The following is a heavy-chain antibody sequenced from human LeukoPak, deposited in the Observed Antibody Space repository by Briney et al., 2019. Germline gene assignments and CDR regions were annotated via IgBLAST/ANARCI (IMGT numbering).Heavy chain of an antibody. V-gene: IGHV3-7*01. Sequence: GGPLRLSCAASGFTFSSYWMSWVRQAPGKGLEWVANIKQDGSEKYYVDSVKGRFTISRDNAKNSLYLQMNSLRAEDTAVYYCARDQSDTAMVISDAFDIWGQGTMVTVSS. CDR1: GFTFSSYW. CDR2: IKQDGSEK. D-gene: IGHD5-18*01. J-gene: IGHJ3*02. CDR3: ARDQSDTAMVISDAFDI.